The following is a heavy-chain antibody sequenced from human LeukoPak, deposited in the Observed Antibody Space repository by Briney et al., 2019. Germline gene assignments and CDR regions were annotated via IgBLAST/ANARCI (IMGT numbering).Heavy chain of an antibody. D-gene: IGHD3-10*01. V-gene: IGHV3-48*01. CDR3: ARGGSYGSGSYYKGDY. CDR1: GXXFXSYS. J-gene: IGHJ4*02. Sequence: PGGSLXLXCAXXGXXFXSYSMNWVRQAPGKGLEWVSYISSSSSTIYYADSVKGRFTISRDNAKNSLYLQMNSLRAEDTAVYYCARGGSYGSGSYYKGDYWGQGTLVTVSS. CDR2: ISSSSSTI.